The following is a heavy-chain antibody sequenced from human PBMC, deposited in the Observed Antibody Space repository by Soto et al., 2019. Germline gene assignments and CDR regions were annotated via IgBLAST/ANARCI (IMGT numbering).Heavy chain of an antibody. CDR3: ARERYNWNYVLEFDY. D-gene: IGHD1-7*01. CDR2: IIPIFGTA. CDR1: GGTFSIYA. J-gene: IGHJ4*02. V-gene: IGHV1-69*13. Sequence: SVKVSCTASGGTFSIYAISWVRQAPGQGLEWMGGIIPIFGTANYAQKFQGRVTITADESTSTAYMELSSLRSEDTAVYYCARERYNWNYVLEFDYWGQGTLVTVSS.